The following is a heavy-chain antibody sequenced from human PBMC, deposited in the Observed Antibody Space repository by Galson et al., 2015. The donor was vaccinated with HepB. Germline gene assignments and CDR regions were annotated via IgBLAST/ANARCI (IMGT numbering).Heavy chain of an antibody. CDR2: INSAGSST. CDR1: GFTFSSNW. J-gene: IGHJ6*02. D-gene: IGHD2-15*01. V-gene: IGHV3-74*01. Sequence: SLRLSCAASGFTFSSNWMHWVRQAPGKGLVWVPRINSAGSSTSYADSVKGRVTISRDNAKNTLFLQMNSLRAEDTAVYYCAREEGYCSGTSCPNYYYGLDVWGQGTTVTVSS. CDR3: AREEGYCSGTSCPNYYYGLDV.